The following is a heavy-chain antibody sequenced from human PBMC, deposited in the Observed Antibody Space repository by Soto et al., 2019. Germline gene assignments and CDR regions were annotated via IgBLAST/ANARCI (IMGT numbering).Heavy chain of an antibody. CDR1: GGSISSGAYY. V-gene: IGHV4-31*11. CDR2: IYYSGST. J-gene: IGHJ5*02. CDR3: ARGELRFWFDP. D-gene: IGHD1-26*01. Sequence: SETLSLTCAVSGGSISSGAYYWSWIRQHPGKGLEWIGYIYYSGSTYYNPSLKSRLTISVDTSKNQFSLKLSSVTAADTAVYYCARGELRFWFDPWGQGTLVTVSS.